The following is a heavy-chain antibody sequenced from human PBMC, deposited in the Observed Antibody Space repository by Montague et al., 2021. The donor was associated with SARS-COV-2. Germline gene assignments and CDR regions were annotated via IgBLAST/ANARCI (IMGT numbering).Heavy chain of an antibody. V-gene: IGHV4-59*08. Sequence: SETLSLTCTVSGGSISSYYWSWIRQPPGKGLEWIGYIYYSGSTNYNPSLKSRVTISVDTSKNQFSLKLSSVTAADTAVYYCARRALGYCSSTSCETDFDIWGQGTMVTVSS. J-gene: IGHJ3*02. CDR3: ARRALGYCSSTSCETDFDI. D-gene: IGHD2-2*01. CDR2: IYYSGST. CDR1: GGSISSYY.